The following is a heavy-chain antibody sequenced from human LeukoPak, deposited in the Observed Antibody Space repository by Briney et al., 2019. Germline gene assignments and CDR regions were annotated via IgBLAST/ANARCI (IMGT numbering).Heavy chain of an antibody. CDR3: VRLRRNSDSSGYYYYYDY. CDR1: QITFSSYS. J-gene: IGHJ4*02. CDR2: INRGATHI. V-gene: IGHV3-21*01. D-gene: IGHD3-22*01. Sequence: WRPLTLSCAASQITFSSYSMNWVRQAAGKGQEWVSSINRGATHIYYPDSLRGRFINSRDDAKNSLYLQMNSLRAEDTAVYYCVRLRRNSDSSGYYYYYDYWGQGTVVTVLS.